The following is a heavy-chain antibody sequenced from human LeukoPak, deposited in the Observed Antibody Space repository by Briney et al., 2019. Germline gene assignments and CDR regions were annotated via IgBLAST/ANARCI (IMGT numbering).Heavy chain of an antibody. J-gene: IGHJ5*02. CDR1: GGTFSSYA. Sequence: SVKVSCKASGGTFSSYAISWVRQAPGQGLEWMGGIIPIFGTANYAQKFQGRVTITADKSTSTAYMELSSLRSEDTAVYYCARGYCSGGSCNEWSDPWGQGTLVTVSS. V-gene: IGHV1-69*06. CDR2: IIPIFGTA. CDR3: ARGYCSGGSCNEWSDP. D-gene: IGHD2-15*01.